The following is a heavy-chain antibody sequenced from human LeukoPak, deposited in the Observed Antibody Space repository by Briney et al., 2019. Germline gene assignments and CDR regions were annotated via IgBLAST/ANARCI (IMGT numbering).Heavy chain of an antibody. J-gene: IGHJ3*02. CDR3: ARMGIATYYAFDI. D-gene: IGHD6-13*01. CDR2: IYYSGST. CDR1: GGSISSYY. V-gene: IGHV4-59*12. Sequence: SETLSLTCTVSGGSISSYYWSWIRQPPGKGLEWIGYIYYSGSTNYNPSLKSRVTISVDTSKNQFSLKLSSVTAADTAVYYCARMGIATYYAFDIWGQGTMVTVSS.